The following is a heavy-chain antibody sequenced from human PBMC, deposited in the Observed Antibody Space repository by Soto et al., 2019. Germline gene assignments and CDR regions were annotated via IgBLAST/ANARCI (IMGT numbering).Heavy chain of an antibody. CDR2: IYYSGNT. CDR3: ARDAGYCNSVSCYPYNMDV. V-gene: IGHV4-30-4*01. D-gene: IGHD2-15*01. CDR1: GESISSGDHY. Sequence: PSETLSLTCTVSGESISSGDHYWSWVRQSPGEGLEWIGFIYYSGNTYYNPSLKSRVSMPVDTSNNQFSLKLNSVTAADTAVYYCARDAGYCNSVSCYPYNMDVWGQGTTVTVSS. J-gene: IGHJ6*02.